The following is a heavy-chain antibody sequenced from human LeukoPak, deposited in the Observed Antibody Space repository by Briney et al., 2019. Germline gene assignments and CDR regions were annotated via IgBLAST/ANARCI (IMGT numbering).Heavy chain of an antibody. V-gene: IGHV3-30*02. J-gene: IGHJ6*03. CDR1: GFTFSSYC. Sequence: GGSLRLSCTASGFTFSSYCMTWVRQAPGKGLEWVAFIRYDGSNKYYADSVKGRFTISRDNSKNTLYLQMNSLRVGDTAFYYCAKSPKSPAISMVRGVSSYNCYMDVWGKGTTVTISS. CDR3: AKSPKSPAISMVRGVSSYNCYMDV. D-gene: IGHD3-10*01. CDR2: IRYDGSNK.